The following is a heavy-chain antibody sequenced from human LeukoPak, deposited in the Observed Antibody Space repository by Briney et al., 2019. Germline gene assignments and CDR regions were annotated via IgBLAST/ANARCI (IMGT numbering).Heavy chain of an antibody. Sequence: GGSLRLSCSASGFTFSSYAMTWVRQAPGKGLEWVTVISSSGGTTYCSDSVKGRFIISRDNSKNTLYLQMNSLRAEDTAVYYCAKAGIAVPATPEYCGQGTQVTVSS. D-gene: IGHD6-19*01. CDR2: ISSSGGTT. CDR1: GFTFSSYA. CDR3: AKAGIAVPATPEY. V-gene: IGHV3-23*01. J-gene: IGHJ4*02.